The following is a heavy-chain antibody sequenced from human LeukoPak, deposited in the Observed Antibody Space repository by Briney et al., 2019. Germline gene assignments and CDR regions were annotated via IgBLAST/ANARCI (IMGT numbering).Heavy chain of an antibody. D-gene: IGHD6-19*01. Sequence: GGSLRLSCAVSGFPFSIYEMNWVRQAPGKGLEWVSNIGSSGTTRYYADSVKGRFSISRDNAKNSLYLQMTNLRAADTAVYYCAKDLSRAVAADWFDPWDQGSLVTVSS. CDR3: AKDLSRAVAADWFDP. V-gene: IGHV3-48*03. J-gene: IGHJ5*02. CDR1: GFPFSIYE. CDR2: IGSSGTTR.